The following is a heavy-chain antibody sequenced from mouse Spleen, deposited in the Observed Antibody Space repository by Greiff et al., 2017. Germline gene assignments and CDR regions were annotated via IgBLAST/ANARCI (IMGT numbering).Heavy chain of an antibody. D-gene: IGHD2-13*01. CDR1: GYAFTNYL. V-gene: IGHV1-54*01. CDR3: ARDYGDPYAMDY. Sequence: VQLQQSGAELVRPGTSVKVSCKASGYAFTNYLIEWVKQRPGQGLEWIGVINPGSGGTNYNEKFKGKATLTADKSSSTAYMQLSSLTSEDSAVYFCARDYGDPYAMDYWGQGTSVTVSS. CDR2: INPGSGGT. J-gene: IGHJ4*01.